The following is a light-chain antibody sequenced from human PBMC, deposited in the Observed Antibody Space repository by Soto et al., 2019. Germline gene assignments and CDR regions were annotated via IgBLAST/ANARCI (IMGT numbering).Light chain of an antibody. Sequence: SVLPQPPSASGTPGQRVTISCSTTNSRSGSNYVYWYQQHPGAAPKLLIYRNDQRPSGVPDRFSASKSGTSASLAISGLRSEDEADYFCAKWDDSLRVFVFGSGTKVTVL. J-gene: IGLJ1*01. CDR1: NSRSGSNY. CDR2: RND. CDR3: AKWDDSLRVFV. V-gene: IGLV1-47*01.